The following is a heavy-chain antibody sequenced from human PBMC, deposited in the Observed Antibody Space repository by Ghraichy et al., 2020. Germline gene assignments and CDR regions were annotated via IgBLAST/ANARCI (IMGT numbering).Heavy chain of an antibody. V-gene: IGHV1-2*06. Sequence: ASVKVSCKASGYTFTGYYMHWVRQAPGQGLEWMGRIDANSGVTNYAQKFEGRVTMTRDTSIRTAYMELNRLTSDDTAVYYCMRDFGVDWNVLDDCWGQGTLVTVSS. J-gene: IGHJ4*02. CDR3: MRDFGVDWNVLDDC. CDR2: IDANSGVT. CDR1: GYTFTGYY. D-gene: IGHD1-1*01.